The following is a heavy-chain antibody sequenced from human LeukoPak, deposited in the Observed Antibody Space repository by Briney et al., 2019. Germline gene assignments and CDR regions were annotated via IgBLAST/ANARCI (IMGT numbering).Heavy chain of an antibody. J-gene: IGHJ4*02. Sequence: KSSETLSLTCTVSGGSISGYYWSWIRQPAGKGLEWIGRIYTSGSTNYNPSLKSRVTISVDTSKNQFSLKLSSVTAADTAVYYCARVVKIVRGYYFDYWGQGTLVTVSS. CDR3: ARVVKIVRGYYFDY. CDR2: IYTSGST. D-gene: IGHD2/OR15-2a*01. V-gene: IGHV4-4*07. CDR1: GGSISGYY.